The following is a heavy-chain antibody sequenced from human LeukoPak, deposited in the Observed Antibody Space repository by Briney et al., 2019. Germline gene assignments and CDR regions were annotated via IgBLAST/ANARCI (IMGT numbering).Heavy chain of an antibody. V-gene: IGHV3-30*18. J-gene: IGHJ6*03. Sequence: GGTLRLSCAASGFTFSSYGMHWVRQAPGKGLEWVAVISYDGSNKYYADSVKGRFTISRDNSKNTLYLQMNSLRAEDTAVYYCAKGQVPAAIADYYYYMDVWGKGTTVTVS. CDR2: ISYDGSNK. CDR3: AKGQVPAAIADYYYYMDV. D-gene: IGHD2-2*01. CDR1: GFTFSSYG.